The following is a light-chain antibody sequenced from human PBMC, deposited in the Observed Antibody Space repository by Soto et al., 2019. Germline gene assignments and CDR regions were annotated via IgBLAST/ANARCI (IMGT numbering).Light chain of an antibody. V-gene: IGKV3-11*01. CDR2: DAS. J-gene: IGKJ3*01. CDR1: QSVSSH. CDR3: QQRSNWPPEVT. Sequence: PGERATLSCRASQSVSSHLTWYQQKPGQAPRLLIYDASNRATGIPDRFSGSGSGTDFTLTISSLEPEDFAVYYCQQRSNWPPEVTFGPGTKVDIK.